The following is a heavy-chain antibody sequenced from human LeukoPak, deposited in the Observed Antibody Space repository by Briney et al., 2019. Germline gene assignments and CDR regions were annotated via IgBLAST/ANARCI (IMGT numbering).Heavy chain of an antibody. D-gene: IGHD6-19*01. CDR3: ARLYNSIAVAGTTG. CDR1: GYTFTGYY. Sequence: ASVKVSCKASGYTFTGYYMHWVRQAPGQGLEWMGWINPNSGGTNYAQKFQGRVNMTRETSISTAYMELSRLRSDDTAVYYCARLYNSIAVAGTTGWGQGTLVTVSS. V-gene: IGHV1-2*02. CDR2: INPNSGGT. J-gene: IGHJ4*02.